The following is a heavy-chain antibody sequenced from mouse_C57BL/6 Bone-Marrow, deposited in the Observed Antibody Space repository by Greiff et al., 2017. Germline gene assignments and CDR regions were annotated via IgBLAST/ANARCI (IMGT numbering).Heavy chain of an antibody. Sequence: QVQLQQPGAELVKPGASVKLSCKASGYTFTSYWMHWVKQRPGQGLEWIGMIQPNSGSTNYNEKFKSKATLTVDKSSSTAYMQRSSLTSEDSAVYYCARRAIVTTRYYAMDYWGQGTSVTVSS. CDR1: GYTFTSYW. J-gene: IGHJ4*01. V-gene: IGHV1-64*01. CDR2: IQPNSGST. D-gene: IGHD2-5*01. CDR3: ARRAIVTTRYYAMDY.